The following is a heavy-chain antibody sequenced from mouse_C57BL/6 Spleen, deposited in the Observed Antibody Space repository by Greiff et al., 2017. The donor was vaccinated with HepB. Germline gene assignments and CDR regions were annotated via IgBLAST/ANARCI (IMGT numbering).Heavy chain of an antibody. Sequence: QVQLQQSGAELVKPGASVKISCKASGYAFSSYWMNWVKQRPGKGLEWIGQIYPGDGDTNYNGKFKGKATLTADKSSSTAYMQLSSLTSEDSAVYFCARLITTVGAMDYWGQGTSVTVSS. V-gene: IGHV1-80*01. CDR1: GYAFSSYW. D-gene: IGHD1-1*01. CDR3: ARLITTVGAMDY. J-gene: IGHJ4*01. CDR2: IYPGDGDT.